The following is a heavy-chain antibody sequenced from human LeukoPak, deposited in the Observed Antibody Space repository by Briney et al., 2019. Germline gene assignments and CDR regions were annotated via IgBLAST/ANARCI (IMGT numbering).Heavy chain of an antibody. CDR1: DGSISSSSYY. V-gene: IGHV4-39*01. J-gene: IGHJ4*02. Sequence: SETLSLTCTVSDGSISSSSYYWGWIRQPPGKGLEWIGSTYYSGSTYSNPSFKSRVTISVDTSKNQFSLKLSSVTAADTAVYYCARIVVVPAARGYFDWLAPSYYFDYWGQGTLVTVSS. D-gene: IGHD2-2*01. CDR2: TYYSGST. CDR3: ARIVVVPAARGYFDWLAPSYYFDY.